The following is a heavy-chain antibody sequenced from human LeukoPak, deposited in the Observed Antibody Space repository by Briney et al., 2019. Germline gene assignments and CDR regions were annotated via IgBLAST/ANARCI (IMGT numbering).Heavy chain of an antibody. CDR3: APARLLNWFDP. D-gene: IGHD3-10*01. V-gene: IGHV3-23*01. CDR1: GFTLSSYA. J-gene: IGHJ5*02. Sequence: GGSLRLSCAASGFTLSSYAMSWVRQAPGKGLGWVSAICGSGGSTYYADSAKGRFTISRDNSKNTLYLQMNSLRAEDTAVYYCAPARLLNWFDPWGQGTLVTVSS. CDR2: ICGSGGST.